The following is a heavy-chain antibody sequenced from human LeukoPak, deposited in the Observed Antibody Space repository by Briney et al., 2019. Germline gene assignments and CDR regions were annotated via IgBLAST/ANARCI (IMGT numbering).Heavy chain of an antibody. Sequence: GRSLRLSCAASGFDFSSFGMHWARHDPGKGLEWVPVISYDGSNKYYADSVKGRFTISRDNSKNTLYLQMNSLRAEDTAVYYCAKDRLPGYYDSSGYPAYWGQGTLVTVSS. CDR1: GFDFSSFG. V-gene: IGHV3-30*18. CDR3: AKDRLPGYYDSSGYPAY. CDR2: ISYDGSNK. D-gene: IGHD3-22*01. J-gene: IGHJ4*02.